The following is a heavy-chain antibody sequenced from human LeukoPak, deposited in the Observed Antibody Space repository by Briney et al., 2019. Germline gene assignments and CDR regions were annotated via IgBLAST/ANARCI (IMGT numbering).Heavy chain of an antibody. CDR3: ARGYSSSWYDY. J-gene: IGHJ4*02. V-gene: IGHV3-74*01. CDR2: INSDGSST. D-gene: IGHD6-13*01. Sequence: GGSLRLSCAASGFTFSSYWMHWVRQAPGKGLVWVSRINSDGSSTSYADSVKGRFTTSRDNAKNTLYLKMNSLRAEDTAVYYCARGYSSSWYDYWGQGTLVTVSS. CDR1: GFTFSSYW.